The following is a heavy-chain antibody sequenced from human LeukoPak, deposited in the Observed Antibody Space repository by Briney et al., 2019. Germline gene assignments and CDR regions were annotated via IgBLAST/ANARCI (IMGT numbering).Heavy chain of an antibody. D-gene: IGHD2-21*01. V-gene: IGHV3-23*01. CDR1: GFIFSNYW. J-gene: IGHJ4*02. Sequence: GGSLRLSCAGSGFIFSNYWMSWVRQAPGKGLEWVSAISGSGGSTYYADSVKGRFTISRDNSKNTLYLQMNSLRAEDTAVYYCAKSPAPDCGGDCYRDYWGQGTLVTVSS. CDR2: ISGSGGST. CDR3: AKSPAPDCGGDCYRDY.